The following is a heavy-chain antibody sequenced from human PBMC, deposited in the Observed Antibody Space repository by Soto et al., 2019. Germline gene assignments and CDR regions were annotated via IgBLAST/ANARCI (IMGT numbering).Heavy chain of an antibody. CDR1: GGSXSTXXYY. V-gene: IGHV4-31*03. CDR3: AREPLT. J-gene: IGHJ4*02. Sequence: QVQLQESGPGRVKPSQTLSLTCTVSGGSXSTXXYYWSWIRQHPGKGLEWIGXIYYSGSTYYNPSLKSRVTISXXXXXXXXSXKLSSVTAADTAVYYCAREPLTWGQGTLVTVSS. CDR2: IYYSGST.